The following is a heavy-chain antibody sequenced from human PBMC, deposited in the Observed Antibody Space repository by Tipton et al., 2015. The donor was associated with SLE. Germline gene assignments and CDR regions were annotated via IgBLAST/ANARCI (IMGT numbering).Heavy chain of an antibody. CDR1: GFTFSVYW. V-gene: IGHV3-74*01. CDR2: INTDGSSI. D-gene: IGHD2-2*01. Sequence: SLRLSCAASGFTFSVYWMHWVRQPPGKGLVWVSGINTDGSSIRYAESVKGRLTISRDDAKNSLYLQMNSLRAEDTAVYYCARRTCPSSSCYGMDVWGQGTTVTVSS. CDR3: ARRTCPSSSCYGMDV. J-gene: IGHJ6*02.